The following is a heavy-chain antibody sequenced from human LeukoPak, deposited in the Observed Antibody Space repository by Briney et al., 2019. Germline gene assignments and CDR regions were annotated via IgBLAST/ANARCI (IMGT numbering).Heavy chain of an antibody. CDR3: ARDFVAGNGRYYYYYMDV. CDR2: ISYDGSNK. CDR1: GFTFSSYA. V-gene: IGHV3-30*04. Sequence: PWGSLRLSCAASGFTFSSYAMHWVRQAPGKGLEWVAVISYDGSNKYYADSVKGRFTISRDNSKNTLYLQMNSLRAEDTAVYYCARDFVAGNGRYYYYYMDVWGKGTTVTVSS. D-gene: IGHD6-19*01. J-gene: IGHJ6*03.